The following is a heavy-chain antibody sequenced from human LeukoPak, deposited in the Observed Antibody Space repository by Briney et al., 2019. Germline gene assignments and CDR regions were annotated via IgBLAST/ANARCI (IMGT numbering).Heavy chain of an antibody. CDR3: TPLRLSNTAMSTD. J-gene: IGHJ4*02. CDR1: GFTFSNAW. CDR2: IKSKTDGGTT. D-gene: IGHD5-18*01. V-gene: IGHV3-15*01. Sequence: GGSLRLSCAASGFTFSNAWMSWVRQAPGKGLEWVGRIKSKTDGGTTDYAAPVKGRFTISRDDSKNTLYLQMNSLKTEDTAVYYCTPLRLSNTAMSTDWGQGTLVTVSS.